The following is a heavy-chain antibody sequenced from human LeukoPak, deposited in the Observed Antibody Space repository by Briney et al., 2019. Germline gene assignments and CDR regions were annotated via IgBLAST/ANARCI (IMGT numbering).Heavy chain of an antibody. CDR3: ARAPYSGFDY. Sequence: PSETLSLTCTVSGGSISSYYWSWTRQPPGKGLEWIGYIYYSGSTNYNPSLKSRVTISVDTSKNQFSLKLSSVTAADTAVYYWARAPYSGFDYWGQGTLVTVSS. CDR1: GGSISSYY. D-gene: IGHD1-26*01. CDR2: IYYSGST. J-gene: IGHJ4*02. V-gene: IGHV4-59*01.